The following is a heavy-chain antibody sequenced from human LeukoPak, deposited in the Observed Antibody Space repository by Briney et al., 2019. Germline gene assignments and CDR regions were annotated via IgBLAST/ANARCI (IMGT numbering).Heavy chain of an antibody. CDR1: GYTFTGYY. D-gene: IGHD1-7*01. CDR2: INPNSGGT. CDR3: ARAQWNYKTGGFGY. Sequence: GASVKVSCKASGYTFTGYYMHWVRQAPGQGLEWMGWINPNSGGTNYAQKFQGRVTMTRDTSISTAYMELSRLRSDDTAVYYCARAQWNYKTGGFGYWGQGTLVTVSS. J-gene: IGHJ4*02. V-gene: IGHV1-2*02.